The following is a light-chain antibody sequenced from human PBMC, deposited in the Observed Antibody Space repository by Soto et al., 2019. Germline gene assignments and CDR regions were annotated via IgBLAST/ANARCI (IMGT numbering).Light chain of an antibody. Sequence: QSALTQPASVSGSPGQSITISCTGTSSDVGSYNLVSWYQQHPGKAPKLMIYEGSKRPSGVSNRFSVSKSGNTASLTISGLQAEDEADYYCTSYTSDNTLVFGGGTKLTVL. CDR2: EGS. CDR1: SSDVGSYNL. CDR3: TSYTSDNTLV. J-gene: IGLJ2*01. V-gene: IGLV2-14*02.